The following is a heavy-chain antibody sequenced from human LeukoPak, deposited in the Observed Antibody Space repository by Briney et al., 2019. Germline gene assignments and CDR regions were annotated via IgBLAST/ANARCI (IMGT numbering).Heavy chain of an antibody. CDR2: IYYSGST. CDR1: GGSISSSSYY. D-gene: IGHD1-26*01. Sequence: SETLSLTCTVSGGSISSSSYYWGWIRQPPGKGLEWIGSIYYSGSTYYNPSLKSRVTISIDTSKNQFPLKLSSVTAADTAVYYCARDGSLNSGWFDPWGQGTLVTVSS. CDR3: ARDGSLNSGWFDP. J-gene: IGHJ5*02. V-gene: IGHV4-39*06.